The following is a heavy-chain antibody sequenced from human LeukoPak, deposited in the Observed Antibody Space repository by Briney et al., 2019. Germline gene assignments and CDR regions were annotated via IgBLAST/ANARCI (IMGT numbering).Heavy chain of an antibody. Sequence: GGSLILSCAASGFTFSDYYMSWIRQAPGKGLEWVSYISSSGSTIYYADSVKGRFTISRDNAKNSLYLQMNSLRAEDTAVYYCARDGESTTVVRDPHWFDPWGQGTLVTVSS. V-gene: IGHV3-11*01. CDR3: ARDGESTTVVRDPHWFDP. CDR2: ISSSGSTI. J-gene: IGHJ5*02. CDR1: GFTFSDYY. D-gene: IGHD4-23*01.